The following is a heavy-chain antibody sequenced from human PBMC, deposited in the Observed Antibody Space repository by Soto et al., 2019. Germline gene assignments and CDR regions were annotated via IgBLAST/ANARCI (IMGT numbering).Heavy chain of an antibody. J-gene: IGHJ4*02. CDR2: IATDKGKT. CDR3: ATRSPAFDY. Sequence: QVQLVQSGPEVKKPGASVKVSCKTSGYTFTSYGISWVRQAPGQGIEWMGWIATDKGKTTYAQKFQGRVTMTTDTSTSTAYMEMRSLRSDDTAVYYCATRSPAFDYWGQGTLVTVSS. CDR1: GYTFTSYG. V-gene: IGHV1-18*01.